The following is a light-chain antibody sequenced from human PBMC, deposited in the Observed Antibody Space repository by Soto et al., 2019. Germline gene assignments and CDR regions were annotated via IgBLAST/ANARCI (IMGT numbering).Light chain of an antibody. V-gene: IGKV4-1*01. Sequence: DIVXXQSPDSLAVXXXXRATINCKSSXSVXXXXXKKNYLAWYQKKPGQPPKVLIYWASTRESGVPDRFSGSGSGTDFTLTISSLQAEDVALYYCHQYYTTPWTFGQGTKVEVK. J-gene: IGKJ1*01. CDR2: WAS. CDR3: HQYYTTPWT. CDR1: XSVXXXXXKKNY.